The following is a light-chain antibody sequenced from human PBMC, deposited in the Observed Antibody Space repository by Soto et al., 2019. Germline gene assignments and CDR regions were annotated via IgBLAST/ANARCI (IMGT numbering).Light chain of an antibody. CDR2: EVT. CDR3: RSYTNINTRACV. J-gene: IGLJ1*01. CDR1: SGDIGSYNR. Sequence: QSALTQPASVSGSPGQSITISCTGTSGDIGSYNRVSWYQQHPGNAPKLIIYEVTDRPSGVSNRISGSKSGNTASLTISGLQAEDEAEYYCRSYTNINTRACVFGTGTKVTVL. V-gene: IGLV2-14*01.